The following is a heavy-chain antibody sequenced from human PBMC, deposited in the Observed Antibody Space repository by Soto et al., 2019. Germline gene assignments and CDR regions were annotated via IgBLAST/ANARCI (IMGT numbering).Heavy chain of an antibody. CDR2: IILIFCIA. J-gene: IGHJ4*02. CDR1: GYTFTSYA. CDR3: AASYGSGYRAFDY. V-gene: IGHV1-69*10. D-gene: IGHD3-10*01. Sequence: ASVKVSCKASGYTFTSYAMHWVRQAPGQMLEWMGGIILIFCIANYAQKFQGRVTITADNSTNTAYMQLSSLRSEDTAIYYCAASYGSGYRAFDYWGQGALVTVSS.